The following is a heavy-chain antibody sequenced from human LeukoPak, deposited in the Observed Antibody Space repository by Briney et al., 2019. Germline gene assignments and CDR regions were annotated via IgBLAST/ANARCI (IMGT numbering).Heavy chain of an antibody. V-gene: IGHV4-59*08. CDR2: ISDIGSI. D-gene: IGHD2/OR15-2a*01. CDR1: GGSISSYY. Sequence: SETLSLTCTVSGGSISSYYWSWIRQPPGKGLEWIAYISDIGSINYNPSLKSRVTISLDTSKNQLSLKLSSVTAADTAVYYCAGHHPRNTVDFWGQGTLVTVSS. J-gene: IGHJ4*02. CDR3: AGHHPRNTVDF.